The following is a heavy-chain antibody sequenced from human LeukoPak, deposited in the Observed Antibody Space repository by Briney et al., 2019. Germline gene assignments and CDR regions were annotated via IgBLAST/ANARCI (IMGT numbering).Heavy chain of an antibody. D-gene: IGHD1-26*01. CDR2: IYYSGST. V-gene: IGHV4-39*07. J-gene: IGHJ6*02. Sequence: KPSETLSLTCTVSGGSISSSSYYWGWIRQPPGKGLEWIGSIYYSGSTYYNPSLKSRVTISVDTSKNQFSLKLSSVTAADTAVYYCERDGSIVGAPTGGYYYGMDVWGQGTTVTVSS. CDR1: GGSISSSSYY. CDR3: ERDGSIVGAPTGGYYYGMDV.